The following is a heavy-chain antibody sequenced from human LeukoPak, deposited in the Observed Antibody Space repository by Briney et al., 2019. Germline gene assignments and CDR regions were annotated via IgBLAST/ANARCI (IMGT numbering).Heavy chain of an antibody. D-gene: IGHD2-21*01. CDR3: ARHDWRWRGAHDQIYFDY. CDR2: IYYSGST. Sequence: MPSETLSLTCTVSGGSISSYYWSWIRQPPGKGLEWIGYIYYSGSTNYNPSLKSRVTISVDTSKNQFSLKLSSVTAADTAVYYCARHDWRWRGAHDQIYFDYWGQGTLVTVSS. CDR1: GGSISSYY. V-gene: IGHV4-59*08. J-gene: IGHJ4*02.